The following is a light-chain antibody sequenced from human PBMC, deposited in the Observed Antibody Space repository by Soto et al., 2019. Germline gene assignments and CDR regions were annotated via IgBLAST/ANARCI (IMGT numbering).Light chain of an antibody. J-gene: IGKJ1*01. Sequence: DIQMTQSPSTLSASVGDRVTITCRASQSISSSLAWYQQKPGKAPKLLIYKASSLESATPSRFSGSGSGTESTPTISSLQPDDFETYYCQPNNSYPWTLAQGTQVDIK. CDR3: QPNNSYPWT. V-gene: IGKV1-5*03. CDR2: KAS. CDR1: QSISSS.